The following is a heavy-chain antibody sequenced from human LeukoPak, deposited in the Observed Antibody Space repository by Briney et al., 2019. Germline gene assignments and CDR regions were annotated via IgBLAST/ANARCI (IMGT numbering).Heavy chain of an antibody. CDR2: IYYSGST. CDR1: GGSISSGGYY. V-gene: IGHV4-61*08. D-gene: IGHD6-19*01. CDR3: ARAVAGTQVDY. Sequence: SETLSLTCTVSGGSISSGGYYWSWIRQHPGKGLEWIGYIYYSGSTYYNPSLKSRVTISADTSKNQFSLKLSSVTAADTAVYYCARAVAGTQVDYWGQGTLVTVSS. J-gene: IGHJ4*02.